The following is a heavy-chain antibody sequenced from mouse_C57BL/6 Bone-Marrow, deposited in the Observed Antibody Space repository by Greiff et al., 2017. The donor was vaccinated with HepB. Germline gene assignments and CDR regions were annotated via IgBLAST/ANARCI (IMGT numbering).Heavy chain of an antibody. V-gene: IGHV14-4*01. D-gene: IGHD1-1*01. CDR1: GFNIKDDY. J-gene: IGHJ1*03. CDR3: TTTVVAFYWYFDV. Sequence: EVMLVESGAELVRPGASVKLSCTASGFNIKDDYMHWVKQRPEQGLEWIGWIDPENGDTEYASKFQGKATITADTSSNTAYLQLSSLTSEDTAVYYCTTTVVAFYWYFDVWGTGTTVTVSS. CDR2: IDPENGDT.